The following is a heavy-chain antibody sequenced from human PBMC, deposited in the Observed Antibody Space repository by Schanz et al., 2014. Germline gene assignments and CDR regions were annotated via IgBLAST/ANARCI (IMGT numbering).Heavy chain of an antibody. J-gene: IGHJ6*02. CDR1: GGSFSDYY. D-gene: IGHD2-2*01. Sequence: QVQLQQWGAGLLKPSETLSLTCAVYGGSFSDYYWSWIRQHPGKGLEWIGYIYDGGSTYYNPSLKSRVTITVDTSKNQFSLRLTSVTAADTAVYYCAREEMFRDIAKAPAAADVWGQGTTVIVSS. CDR3: AREEMFRDIAKAPAAADV. V-gene: IGHV4-34*01. CDR2: IYDGGST.